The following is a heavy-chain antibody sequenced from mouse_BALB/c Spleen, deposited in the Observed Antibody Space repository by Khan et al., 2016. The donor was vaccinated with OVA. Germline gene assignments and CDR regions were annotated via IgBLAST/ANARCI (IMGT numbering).Heavy chain of an antibody. CDR3: ARIYGGDFDY. J-gene: IGHJ2*01. Sequence: EVQLVESGPGLVKPSQSLSLTRTVTGYSITSDYAWNWIRQFPGNKLEWMGYISYSGNTKYNPSLKSRISITRDTSKNQFFLQLNSVTTEDTATYYCARIYGGDFDYWGQGTTLTVSS. CDR2: ISYSGNT. CDR1: GYSITSDYA. V-gene: IGHV3-2*02. D-gene: IGHD1-1*01.